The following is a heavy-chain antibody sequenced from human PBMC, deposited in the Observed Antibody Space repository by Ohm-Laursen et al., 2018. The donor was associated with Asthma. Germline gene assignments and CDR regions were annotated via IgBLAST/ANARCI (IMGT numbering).Heavy chain of an antibody. D-gene: IGHD6-6*01. CDR3: ARDLIAARWFDY. Sequence: SDTLSLTCTVSGDSISSGNNYWSWIRQLPGKGLEWIGYIYYSGSTYYNPSLKSRVTISVDTSKNQFSLKLSSVTAADTAVYYCARDLIAARWFDYWGQGTLVTVSS. CDR1: GDSISSGNNY. CDR2: IYYSGST. V-gene: IGHV4-31*03. J-gene: IGHJ4*02.